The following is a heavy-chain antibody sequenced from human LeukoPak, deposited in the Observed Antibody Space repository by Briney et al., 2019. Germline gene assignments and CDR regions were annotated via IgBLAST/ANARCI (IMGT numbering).Heavy chain of an antibody. CDR3: ARPSDYI. V-gene: IGHV4-34*01. Sequence: PSETLSLTCAVYGGSFSGYYWSWIRQPPGKGLEWIGSIYYSGSTYYNPSLKSRVTISVDTSKNQFSLKLSSVTAADTAVYYCARPSDYIWGQGTMVTVSS. J-gene: IGHJ3*02. CDR2: IYYSGST. CDR1: GGSFSGYY. D-gene: IGHD4-11*01.